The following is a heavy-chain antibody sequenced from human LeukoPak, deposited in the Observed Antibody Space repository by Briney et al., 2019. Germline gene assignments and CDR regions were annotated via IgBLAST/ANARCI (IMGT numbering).Heavy chain of an antibody. CDR1: GGSFSGYY. CDR3: ATPSTGGRFDP. Sequence: PSETLSLTCAVYGGSFSGYYWSWLRQPPEKGLEWIGEINHSGSTNYNPSLKSRVTISVDTSKNQFSLKLSSVTAADTAVYYCATPSTGGRFDPWGQGTLVTVSS. J-gene: IGHJ5*02. V-gene: IGHV4-34*01. CDR2: INHSGST. D-gene: IGHD1-14*01.